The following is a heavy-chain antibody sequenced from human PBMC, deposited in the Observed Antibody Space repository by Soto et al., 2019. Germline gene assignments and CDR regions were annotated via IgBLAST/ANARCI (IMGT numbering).Heavy chain of an antibody. CDR2: IKSKTDGGTI. Sequence: EVQLLESGGGVVKPGGSLRLSCAASSFTFSNAWMKWVRQLPGKGLEWVGRIKSKTDGGTIDYAEPVKGRFTISRDDSTNTLFLQMNSLKTEDTAMYYCTTIGSSGCAWGQGTLVTVSS. J-gene: IGHJ1*01. V-gene: IGHV3-15*07. CDR1: SFTFSNAW. CDR3: TTIGSSGCA. D-gene: IGHD6-13*01.